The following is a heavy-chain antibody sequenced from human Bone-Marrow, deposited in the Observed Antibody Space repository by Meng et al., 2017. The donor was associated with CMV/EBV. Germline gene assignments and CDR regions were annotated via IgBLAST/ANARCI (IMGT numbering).Heavy chain of an antibody. CDR1: GFTVSDTY. D-gene: IGHD3-16*01. V-gene: IGHV3-53*01. CDR2: IYPDGKT. CDR3: ARADRRLDYRSYIDL. Sequence: GESLKISCAASGFTVSDTYMTWVRQAPGRGLEWVATIYPDGKTYYRDSVKGRLTISRDNFDNALYLQMYSLRVDDTAIYFCARADRRLDYRSYIDLWGQGALVTRYS. J-gene: IGHJ4*02.